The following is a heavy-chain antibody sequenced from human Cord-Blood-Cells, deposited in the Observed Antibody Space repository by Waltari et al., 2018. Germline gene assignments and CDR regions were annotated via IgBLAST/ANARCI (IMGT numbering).Heavy chain of an antibody. D-gene: IGHD2-15*01. CDR3: AKAGGGYCSGGSCYEAYYYYYYGMDV. CDR2: FSWNRGSI. Sequence: GGGLVQPGRSLRLSCAASGFTFDDYAMHWVRQATGKGLEWVSGFSWNRGSIGYADSVKGRFTISRDNAKNSLYLQMNSLRAEDTALYYCAKAGGGYCSGGSCYEAYYYYYYGMDVWGQGTTVTVSS. J-gene: IGHJ6*02. V-gene: IGHV3-9*01. CDR1: GFTFDDYA.